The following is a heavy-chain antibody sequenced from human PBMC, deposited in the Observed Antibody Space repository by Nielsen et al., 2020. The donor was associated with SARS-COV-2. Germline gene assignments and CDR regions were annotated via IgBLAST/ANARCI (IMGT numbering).Heavy chain of an antibody. CDR3: AKDLNTAGDY. J-gene: IGHJ4*02. CDR2: IKNDGSGT. V-gene: IGHV3-74*01. CDR1: GFTFSIYW. D-gene: IGHD5-18*01. Sequence: GESLKISCAASGFTFSIYWIHWVRQAPGKGLAWVSRIKNDGSGTVYADSVEGRFTISRDNAKNTLYLQMNSLRAEDTALYYCAKDLNTAGDYWGQGTLVTVSS.